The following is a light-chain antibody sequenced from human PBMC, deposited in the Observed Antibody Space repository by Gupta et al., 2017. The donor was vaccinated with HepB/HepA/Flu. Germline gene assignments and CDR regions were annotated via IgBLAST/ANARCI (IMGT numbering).Light chain of an antibody. CDR1: SSDVGSFDP. J-gene: IGLJ3*02. V-gene: IGLV2-23*02. Sequence: QSALPPPASVSGSPGQSITISCTATSSDVGSFDPVSWYQQHPGKAPKLMIYEVSKWPSGVSNRFSGSKSDNTASLTISGLQVEDEADYYCCAYAVSGFWVFGGGTKLTVL. CDR3: CAYAVSGFWV. CDR2: EVS.